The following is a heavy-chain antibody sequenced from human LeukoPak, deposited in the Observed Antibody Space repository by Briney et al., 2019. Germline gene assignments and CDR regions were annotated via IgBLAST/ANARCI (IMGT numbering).Heavy chain of an antibody. CDR2: INHSGST. D-gene: IGHD6-19*01. Sequence: KPSETLSLTCAVYGGSFSGYYWSWIRQPPGKGLEWIGEINHSGSTNYNPSLKSRVTISVDTSKNQFSLKLSSVTAADTAVYYCARLPRDIAVAGTGDYWGQGTLVTVSS. CDR1: GGSFSGYY. V-gene: IGHV4-34*01. CDR3: ARLPRDIAVAGTGDY. J-gene: IGHJ4*02.